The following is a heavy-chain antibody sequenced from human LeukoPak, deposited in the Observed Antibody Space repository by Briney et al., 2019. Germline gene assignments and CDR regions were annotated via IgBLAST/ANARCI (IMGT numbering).Heavy chain of an antibody. D-gene: IGHD1-1*01. CDR3: ATWRTAKTGFDY. Sequence: SETLSLTCTVSGGSITNNNNYWACIRPPPGKGLVCIGSIYYSGSPYYNPSLKSRVTISVDTSKNQLSLRLSSVTAADTAVYYCATWRTAKTGFDYWGQGTLVTVSS. V-gene: IGHV4-39*01. CDR1: GGSITNNNNY. CDR2: IYYSGSP. J-gene: IGHJ4*02.